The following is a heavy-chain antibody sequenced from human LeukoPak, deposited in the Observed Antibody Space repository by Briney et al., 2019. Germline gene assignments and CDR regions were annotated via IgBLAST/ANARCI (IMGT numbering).Heavy chain of an antibody. CDR1: VGTFSSYA. J-gene: IGHJ6*02. D-gene: IGHD3-22*01. CDR3: ASPAPPLYYYDSSGYRYYSMDV. V-gene: IGHV1-69*04. CDR2: IIPILCIA. Sequence: SVKVSRKASVGTFSSYAISWVRQAPGQGLEWMGRIIPILCIANYAQKFQGRVTITADKSTSTAYMELSSPRSEDTAVYYCASPAPPLYYYDSSGYRYYSMDVWGQGTTVTVSS.